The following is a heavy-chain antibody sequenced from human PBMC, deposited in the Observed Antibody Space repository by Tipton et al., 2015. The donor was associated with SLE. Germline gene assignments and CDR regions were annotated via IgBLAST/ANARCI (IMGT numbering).Heavy chain of an antibody. CDR1: GGSISSHY. CDR3: ARNGAEPAASWFDP. CDR2: IYYSGST. J-gene: IGHJ5*02. V-gene: IGHV4-59*11. D-gene: IGHD2-2*01. Sequence: TLSLTCTVSGGSISSHYWSWIRQPPGKGLEWIGYIYYSGSTNYNPSLKSRVTISVDTSKNQFSLKLSSVTAADTAVYYCARNGAEPAASWFDPWGQGTLVTVPS.